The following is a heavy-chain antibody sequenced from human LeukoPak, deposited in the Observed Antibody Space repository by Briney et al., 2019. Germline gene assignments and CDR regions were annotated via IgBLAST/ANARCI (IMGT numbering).Heavy chain of an antibody. CDR2: ISSSSSTI. D-gene: IGHD2-21*02. J-gene: IGHJ4*02. Sequence: GGSLRLSCAASGFTFSSYSMNWVRQAPGKGLEWVSYISSSSSTIYYADSVKGRFTISRDNDKNSPYLQMNSLRAEDTAVYYCARIAYCGGDCYLFDYWGQGTLVTVSS. CDR3: ARIAYCGGDCYLFDY. CDR1: GFTFSSYS. V-gene: IGHV3-48*04.